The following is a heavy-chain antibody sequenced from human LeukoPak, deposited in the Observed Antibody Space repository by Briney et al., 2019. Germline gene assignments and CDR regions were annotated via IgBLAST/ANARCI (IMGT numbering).Heavy chain of an antibody. J-gene: IGHJ5*01. Sequence: PSETLSLTCTVSGASISSYYWSWLRQPPGKGLEWIGYIYYTGSTNYNTSLTRRVTISVDTSKNQFSLKLSSVTAADTAVYYCARLATPSTMAARGRSWFESWGQGTLVTVSS. CDR2: IYYTGST. D-gene: IGHD6-6*01. CDR1: GASISSYY. V-gene: IGHV4-59*01. CDR3: ARLATPSTMAARGRSWFES.